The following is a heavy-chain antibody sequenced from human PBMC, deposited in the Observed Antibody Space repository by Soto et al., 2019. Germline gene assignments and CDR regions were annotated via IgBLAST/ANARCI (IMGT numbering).Heavy chain of an antibody. J-gene: IGHJ6*02. CDR3: AVDRGDDLDYYCGMEV. D-gene: IGHD5-12*01. V-gene: IGHV1-18*04. CDR1: GYTFTSYG. Sequence: ASVKVSCKASGYTFTSYGISWVRQAPGQGLEWMGWISAYNGNTNYAQKLQGRVTMNTDTSTSTAYMALRSLRSHHTAVHYCAVDRGDDLDYYCGMEVLGQGTTVTVSS. CDR2: ISAYNGNT.